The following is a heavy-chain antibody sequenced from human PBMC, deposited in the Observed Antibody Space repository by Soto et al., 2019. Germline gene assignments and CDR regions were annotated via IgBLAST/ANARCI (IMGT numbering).Heavy chain of an antibody. Sequence: SETLSLTCAVYGGSFSGYYWSWIRQPPGKGLEWIGEINHSGSTNYNPSLKSRVTISVDTSKNQFSLKLSSVTAADTAVYYCARNVRLGVNYWGQGTLVTVSS. J-gene: IGHJ4*02. V-gene: IGHV4-34*01. CDR2: INHSGST. CDR1: GGSFSGYY. D-gene: IGHD2-8*01. CDR3: ARNVRLGVNY.